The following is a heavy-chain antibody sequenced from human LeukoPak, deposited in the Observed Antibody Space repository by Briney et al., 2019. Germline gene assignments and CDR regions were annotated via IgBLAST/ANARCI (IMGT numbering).Heavy chain of an antibody. D-gene: IGHD3-3*01. CDR2: IYTSGST. Sequence: PSETLSLTCTVSGGSISSYYWSWIRQPPGKGLEWIGYIYTSGSTNYNPSLKSRVTISVDTSKNQFSLKLSSVTAADTAVYYCARVIFGVVSTGYYYYYMDVWGKGTTVTVSS. CDR1: GGSISSYY. V-gene: IGHV4-4*09. J-gene: IGHJ6*03. CDR3: ARVIFGVVSTGYYYYYMDV.